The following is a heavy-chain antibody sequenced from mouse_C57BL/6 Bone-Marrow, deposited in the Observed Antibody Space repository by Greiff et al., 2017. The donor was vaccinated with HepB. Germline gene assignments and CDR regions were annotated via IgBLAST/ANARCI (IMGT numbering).Heavy chain of an antibody. D-gene: IGHD2-1*01. CDR3: ARNGNYVGFAY. Sequence: VQVVESGAELARPGASVKLSCKASGYTFTSYGISWVKQRTGQGLEWIGEIYPRSGNTYYNEKFKGKATLTADKSSSTAYMELRSLTSEDSAVYFCARNGNYVGFAYWGQGTLVTVSA. CDR2: IYPRSGNT. V-gene: IGHV1-81*01. J-gene: IGHJ3*01. CDR1: GYTFTSYG.